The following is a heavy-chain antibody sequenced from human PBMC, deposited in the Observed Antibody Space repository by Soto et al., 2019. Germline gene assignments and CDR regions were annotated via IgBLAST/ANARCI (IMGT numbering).Heavy chain of an antibody. J-gene: IGHJ6*02. Sequence: QVQLVQSGAGVKKPGSSVKVSCKASGGTFNNYPITWVRQAPGEGLEWMGGSIPIFGTANYAQKFQGRVTISVDESTSTAYMELSSLRSEDTAVYYCARGRGYSGDDHYYYFDMDVWGQGTTVTVSS. CDR3: ARGRGYSGDDHYYYFDMDV. CDR1: GGTFNNYP. D-gene: IGHD5-12*01. V-gene: IGHV1-69*01. CDR2: SIPIFGTA.